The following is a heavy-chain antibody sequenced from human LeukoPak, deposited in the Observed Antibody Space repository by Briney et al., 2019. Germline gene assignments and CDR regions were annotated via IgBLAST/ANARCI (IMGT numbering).Heavy chain of an antibody. V-gene: IGHV3-64*01. CDR1: GFTFSSYA. CDR3: ARDGYGSGSYYDFGWFDH. D-gene: IGHD3-10*01. Sequence: GGSLRLSCAASGFTFSSYAMHWVRQAPGKGLEYVSAISSNGGSTYYANSVKGRFTISRDNSKNTLYLQMGSLRAEDMAVYYCARDGYGSGSYYDFGWFDHWGQGTLVTVSS. J-gene: IGHJ5*02. CDR2: ISSNGGST.